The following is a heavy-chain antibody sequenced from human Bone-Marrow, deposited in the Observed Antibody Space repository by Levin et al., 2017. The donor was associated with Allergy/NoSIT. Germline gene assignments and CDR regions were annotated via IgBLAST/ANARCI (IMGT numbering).Heavy chain of an antibody. CDR3: ARDGGYCTNGVCPQYYYYAMDV. V-gene: IGHV4-30-4*01. D-gene: IGHD2-8*01. CDR2: IYYSGTT. Sequence: SETLSLTCTVSGGSISNGDYYWSWIRQPPGKGLEWIGNIYYSGTTYYNPSLKSRVSISADMSKNQFSLKLSSVTAADTAVYYCARDGGYCTNGVCPQYYYYAMDVWGQGTTVTVSS. J-gene: IGHJ6*02. CDR1: GGSISNGDYY.